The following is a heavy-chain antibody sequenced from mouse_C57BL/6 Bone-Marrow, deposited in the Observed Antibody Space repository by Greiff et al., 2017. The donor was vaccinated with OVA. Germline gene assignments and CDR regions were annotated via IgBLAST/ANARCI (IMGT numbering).Heavy chain of an antibody. Sequence: EVKLVESGGGLVKPGGSLKLSCAASGFTFSDYGMHWVRQAPEKGLEWVAYISSGSSTLYYADTVKGRFTISRDNAKNTLFLQMTSLRSEDTAMYYCANFYYGYSWFAYWGQGTLVTVSA. V-gene: IGHV5-17*01. CDR2: ISSGSSTL. D-gene: IGHD2-2*01. CDR3: ANFYYGYSWFAY. J-gene: IGHJ3*01. CDR1: GFTFSDYG.